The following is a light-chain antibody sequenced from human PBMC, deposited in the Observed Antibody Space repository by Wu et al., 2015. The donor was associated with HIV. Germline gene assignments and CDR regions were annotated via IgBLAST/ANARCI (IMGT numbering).Light chain of an antibody. CDR3: QQYFQWPT. CDR1: QSVSSN. J-gene: IGKJ4*01. Sequence: EIVMTQSPATLSVSPGERVTLSCRASQSVSSNLAWYQQKPGQAPKLLIYRASTRVTGIPARFSGSGSGTEFTLTITSMQSEDFAIYYCQQYFQWPTFGGGTRLDIK. V-gene: IGKV3-15*01. CDR2: RAS.